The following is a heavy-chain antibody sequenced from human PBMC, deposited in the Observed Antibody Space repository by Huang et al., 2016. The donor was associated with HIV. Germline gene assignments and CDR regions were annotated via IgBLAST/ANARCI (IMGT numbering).Heavy chain of an antibody. V-gene: IGHV4-34*01. J-gene: IGHJ2*01. CDR3: ARGRSGIAAAVYWYFDL. Sequence: QVQLQQWGAGLLKPSETLSLTCAVYGGSFRGYYWSWIRQPPGKGLEWIGEINDSGSNNYNPSLKSRVTTAVDTSKNQFSLRLSSVTAADTAVYYCARGRSGIAAAVYWYFDLWGRGTLVTVSS. CDR1: GGSFRGYY. CDR2: INDSGSN. D-gene: IGHD6-13*01.